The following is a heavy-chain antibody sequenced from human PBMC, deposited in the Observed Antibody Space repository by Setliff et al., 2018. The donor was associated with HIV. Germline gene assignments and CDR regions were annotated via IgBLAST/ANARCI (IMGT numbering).Heavy chain of an antibody. CDR3: ARAKGYDYYMDV. CDR2: IYTSGAT. J-gene: IGHJ6*03. Sequence: PSETLSLTCPVSGGSISSGPYFWSWIRQPAGKAVEWMGHIYTSGATKYNPSLKSRVTISRDTSKNQFSLKLTSVTAADTAVFFCARAKGYDYYMDVWGTGTTVTVSS. V-gene: IGHV4-61*09. CDR1: GGSISSGPYF. D-gene: IGHD2-15*01.